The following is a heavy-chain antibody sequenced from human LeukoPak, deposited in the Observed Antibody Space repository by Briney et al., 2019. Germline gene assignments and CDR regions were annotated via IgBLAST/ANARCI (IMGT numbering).Heavy chain of an antibody. Sequence: PGGSLRLSSAVSGLIVSSNCMSWVRQAPGKGLEWVAILFNGGDTWYADSVKGRFTISRDNSKSTLYLQMNSLRAEDTAVYYCAKDPGYFDQPEYYFDYWGQGTLVTVSS. D-gene: IGHD3-9*01. CDR3: AKDPGYFDQPEYYFDY. CDR1: GLIVSSNC. V-gene: IGHV3-53*01. J-gene: IGHJ4*02. CDR2: LFNGGDT.